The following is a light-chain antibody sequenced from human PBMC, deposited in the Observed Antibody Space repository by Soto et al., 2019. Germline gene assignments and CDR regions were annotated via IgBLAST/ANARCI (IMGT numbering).Light chain of an antibody. CDR3: QQYHSWPPRT. J-gene: IGKJ1*01. CDR2: GVY. CDR1: QSVSSN. V-gene: IGKV3D-15*01. Sequence: EIVMTQSPTILSVSPGERATLSCRASQSVSSNLAWYQQKPGQAPRLLIYGVYTRAPGIPARFSGSGSGTECTLTISSLQSEDFAVYCCQQYHSWPPRTFGQGTEVEMK.